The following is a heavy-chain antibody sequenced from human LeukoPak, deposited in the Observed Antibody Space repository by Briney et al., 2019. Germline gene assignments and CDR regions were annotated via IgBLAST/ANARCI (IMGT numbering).Heavy chain of an antibody. CDR3: ARTSGYSSSSTYYYGMDV. CDR2: IIPILGIA. Sequence: VASVKVSCTASGYTFTSYGISWVRQAPGQGLEWMGRIIPILGIANYAQKFQGRVTITADKSTSTAYMELSSLRSEDTAVYYCARTSGYSSSSTYYYGMDVWGQGTTVTVSS. V-gene: IGHV1-69*04. D-gene: IGHD6-6*01. CDR1: GYTFTSYG. J-gene: IGHJ6*02.